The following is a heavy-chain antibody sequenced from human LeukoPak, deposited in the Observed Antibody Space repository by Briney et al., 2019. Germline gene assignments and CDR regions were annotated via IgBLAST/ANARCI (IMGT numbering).Heavy chain of an antibody. J-gene: IGHJ6*03. V-gene: IGHV1-18*01. CDR3: ARDRTVGKYYYYMDV. CDR1: GYTFTSYG. CDR2: ISAYNGNT. D-gene: IGHD4-23*01. Sequence: ASVKVSCKASGYTFTSYGIGWVRQAPGQGLEWMGWISAYNGNTNYAQKLQGRVTMTTDTSTSTAYMELRSLRSDDTAVYYCARDRTVGKYYYYMDVWGKGTTVTVSS.